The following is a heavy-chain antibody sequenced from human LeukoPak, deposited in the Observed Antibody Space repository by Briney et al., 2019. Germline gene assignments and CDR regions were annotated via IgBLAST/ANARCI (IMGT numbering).Heavy chain of an antibody. J-gene: IGHJ5*02. D-gene: IGHD3-10*01. Sequence: GGSLRLSCAASGFTFSSYWMHWVRHAPGKGLVWVSRINSDGSSTSYADSVKGRFTISRDNAKNTLYLQMNSLRAEDTAVYYCAKDPYGSGRINWFDPWGQGTLVAVSS. CDR2: INSDGSST. CDR3: AKDPYGSGRINWFDP. V-gene: IGHV3-74*01. CDR1: GFTFSSYW.